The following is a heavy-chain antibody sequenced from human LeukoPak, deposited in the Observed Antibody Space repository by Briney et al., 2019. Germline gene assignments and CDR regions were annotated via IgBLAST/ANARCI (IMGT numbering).Heavy chain of an antibody. CDR3: ARFGRYWSSTSCQDLDY. V-gene: IGHV4-34*01. CDR1: GGSFSGYY. CDR2: INHSGST. J-gene: IGHJ4*02. Sequence: SETLSLTCAVYGGSFSGYYWCSIRQPPGKGLEWIGEINHSGSTNYNPSLKSRVTISVDTSKNQFSLKLSSVTAADTAVYYCARFGRYWSSTSCQDLDYWGQGTLVTVSS. D-gene: IGHD2-2*01.